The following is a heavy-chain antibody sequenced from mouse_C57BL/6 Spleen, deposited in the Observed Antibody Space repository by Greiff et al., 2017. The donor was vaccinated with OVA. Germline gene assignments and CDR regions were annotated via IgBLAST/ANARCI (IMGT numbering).Heavy chain of an antibody. V-gene: IGHV1-42*01. CDR3: ARGGTTVVASDY. CDR2: INPSTGGT. D-gene: IGHD1-1*01. CDR1: GYSFTGYY. J-gene: IGHJ2*01. Sequence: VQLQQSGPELVKPGASVKISCKASGYSFTGYYMNWVKQSPEKSLEWIGEINPSTGGTTYNQKFKAKATLTVDKSSSTAYMQLKSLTSEDSAVYSCARGGTTVVASDYWGQGTTLTVSS.